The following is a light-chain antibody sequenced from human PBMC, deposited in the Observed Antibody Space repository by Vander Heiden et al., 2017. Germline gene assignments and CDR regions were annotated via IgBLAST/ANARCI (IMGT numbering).Light chain of an antibody. CDR3: NSRDSSGNHVV. V-gene: IGLV3-19*01. J-gene: IGLJ2*01. CDR1: SLRSYY. CDR2: GKN. Sequence: SSELTQDPAVSVALGQTVRLTCQGDSLRSYYPRWYQQKPGQAPVLVIYGKNNRPAGSPDRFSGSSSGNTVSLTITGAQAEDEADYYCNSRDSSGNHVVFGGGTKLTVL.